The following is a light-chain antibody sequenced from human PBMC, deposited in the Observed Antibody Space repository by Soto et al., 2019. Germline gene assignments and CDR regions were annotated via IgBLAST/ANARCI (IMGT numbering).Light chain of an antibody. CDR3: QQYGSSPRT. CDR1: QSVSSN. J-gene: IGKJ5*01. CDR2: GAS. Sequence: EIVMTQSPATLSVSPGERATLSCRASQSVSSNLAWYQHKPGQAPRLLIYGASTRATGIPARFSGGGSGTDFTLTITRLEPEDFAVYYCQQYGSSPRTFGQGTRLEIK. V-gene: IGKV3-15*01.